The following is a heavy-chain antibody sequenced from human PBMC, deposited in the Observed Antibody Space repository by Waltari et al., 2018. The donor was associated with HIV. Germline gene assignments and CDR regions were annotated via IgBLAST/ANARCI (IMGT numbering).Heavy chain of an antibody. CDR1: GFTFRSFV. CDR2: ISFDGRNE. Sequence: QVQLVESGGGVVQPGKSLVLSCAAPGFTFRSFVYPWVRQAPGKGLDWVAVISFDGRNEYYADSVKGRFTISRDNSKNTVYLQMNSLRAEDTAVYYCAKEGWELLQFGYYFDYWGQGTLVTVSP. CDR3: AKEGWELLQFGYYFDY. V-gene: IGHV3-30*18. D-gene: IGHD1-26*01. J-gene: IGHJ4*02.